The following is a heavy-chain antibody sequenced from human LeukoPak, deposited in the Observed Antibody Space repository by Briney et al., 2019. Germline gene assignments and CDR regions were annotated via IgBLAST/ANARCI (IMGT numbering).Heavy chain of an antibody. CDR3: AKKGLGYDSSGYFIDY. CDR2: ISGDGGST. CDR1: GFTFDDYA. J-gene: IGHJ4*02. V-gene: IGHV3-43*02. Sequence: GGSLRLSCAASGFTFDDYAMHWVRQAPGKGLEWVSLISGDGGSTYYADSVKGRFTISRDNSKNTLYLQMTSLRAEDTAVYYCAKKGLGYDSSGYFIDYWGQGTLVTVSS. D-gene: IGHD3-22*01.